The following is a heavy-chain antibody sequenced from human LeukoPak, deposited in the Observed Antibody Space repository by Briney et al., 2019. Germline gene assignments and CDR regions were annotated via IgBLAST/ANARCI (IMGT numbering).Heavy chain of an antibody. CDR3: ATNREYLSSGQNIDY. CDR1: GGSISSGGYY. J-gene: IGHJ4*02. D-gene: IGHD2/OR15-2a*01. CDR2: IYHSGST. Sequence: SETLSLTCTVSGGSISSGGYYWSWIRQPPGKGLEWIGYIYHSGSTYYNPSLKSRVTISVDRSKNQFSLKLSSVTAADTAVYYCATNREYLSSGQNIDYWGQGILVTVSS. V-gene: IGHV4-30-2*01.